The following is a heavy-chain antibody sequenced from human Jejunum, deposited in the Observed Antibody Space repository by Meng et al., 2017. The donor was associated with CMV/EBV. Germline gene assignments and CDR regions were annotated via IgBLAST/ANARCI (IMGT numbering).Heavy chain of an antibody. Sequence: VLWKAAGGAFSSYAIAWVGQAPRQGLEWMGGSIPIFGTANYAQKFQGRVTMTTDESTTTAYMELISLRSEDTAIYFCAWGSYREDYWGQGTLVTVSS. J-gene: IGHJ4*02. CDR1: GGAFSSYA. V-gene: IGHV1-69*05. CDR2: SIPIFGTA. D-gene: IGHD3-16*02. CDR3: AWGSYREDY.